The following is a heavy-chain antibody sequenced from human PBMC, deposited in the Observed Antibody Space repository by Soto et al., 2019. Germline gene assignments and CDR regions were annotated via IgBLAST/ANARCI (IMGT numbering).Heavy chain of an antibody. CDR2: IKPDGSEK. J-gene: IGHJ4*02. V-gene: IGHV3-7*03. CDR3: ARAEDYDFWSGPPKSFDN. D-gene: IGHD3-3*01. Sequence: PGGSRRLSCATSGFTFRSYLMTWVGQAPGKGPEWVANIKPDGSEKQYVDSVNGRFTVSRDKAKKSLDLQMNSLRVEDTDVYYCARAEDYDFWSGPPKSFDNWGQGTQVTSPQ. CDR1: GFTFRSYL.